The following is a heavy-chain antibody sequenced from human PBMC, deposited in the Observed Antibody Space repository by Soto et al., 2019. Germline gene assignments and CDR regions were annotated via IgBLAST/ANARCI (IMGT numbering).Heavy chain of an antibody. Sequence: GASVKVSCKASGYSFTSYGISWVRQAPGQGLEWMGWMNPNSGNTGYAQKFQGRVTMTRNTSISTAYMELSSLRSEDTAVYYCARTLYGDNVDYWGQGTLVTVSS. V-gene: IGHV1-8*02. D-gene: IGHD4-17*01. J-gene: IGHJ4*02. CDR2: MNPNSGNT. CDR3: ARTLYGDNVDY. CDR1: GYSFTSYG.